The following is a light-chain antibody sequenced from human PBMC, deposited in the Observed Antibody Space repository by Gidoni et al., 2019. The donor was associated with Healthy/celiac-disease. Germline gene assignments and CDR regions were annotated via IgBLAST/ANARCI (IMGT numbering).Light chain of an antibody. V-gene: IGKV3-11*01. CDR3: QQRSNWPVT. CDR2: DAS. CDR1: QSVSSY. Sequence: EIVLTQSPATLSLSPGERATLACRASQSVSSYLAWYQQKPVQAPRLLIYDASNRATGIPARFSGSGSGTDFTLTISSLEPEDFAVYDCQQRSNWPVTFXQXTRLEIK. J-gene: IGKJ5*01.